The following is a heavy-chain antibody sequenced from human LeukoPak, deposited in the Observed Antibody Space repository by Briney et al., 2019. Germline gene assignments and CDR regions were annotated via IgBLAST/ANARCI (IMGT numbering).Heavy chain of an antibody. V-gene: IGHV4-4*09. CDR1: GGSISSYY. Sequence: SETLSLTCTVSGGSISSYYWSWIRQPPGKGLEWIGYIYTSGSTNYNPSLKNRVTISVDTSKNQFSLKLSSVTAADTAVYYCARQKRDWFDPWGQGTLVTVSS. CDR3: ARQKRDWFDP. CDR2: IYTSGST. J-gene: IGHJ5*02.